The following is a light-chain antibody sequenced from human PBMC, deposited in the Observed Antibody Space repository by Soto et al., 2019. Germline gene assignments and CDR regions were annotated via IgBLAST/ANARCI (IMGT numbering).Light chain of an antibody. V-gene: IGKV3-11*01. CDR1: QSVGTY. J-gene: IGKJ2*01. Sequence: EIVLTQSPATLSLSPGERATLSCRTSQSVGTYLAWYQHNPGQAPRLLIYDASNRATGIPARFSGSGSGTDFTLTISSPEPEDFAVYYCQQLYNGPNTFGQGTKLE. CDR3: QQLYNGPNT. CDR2: DAS.